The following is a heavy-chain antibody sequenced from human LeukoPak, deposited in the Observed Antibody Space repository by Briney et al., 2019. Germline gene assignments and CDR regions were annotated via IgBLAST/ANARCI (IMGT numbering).Heavy chain of an antibody. CDR1: GFTFSSYE. D-gene: IGHD4-11*01. V-gene: IGHV3-48*03. CDR3: ASSYSNPLGY. J-gene: IGHJ4*02. Sequence: GSLRLSCAASGFTFSSYEMNWVRQAPGKGLEWVSYISSSGSTIYYADSVKGRFTISRDNAKNSLYLQMNSLRAVDTAVYYCASSYSNPLGYWGQGTLVTVSS. CDR2: ISSSGSTI.